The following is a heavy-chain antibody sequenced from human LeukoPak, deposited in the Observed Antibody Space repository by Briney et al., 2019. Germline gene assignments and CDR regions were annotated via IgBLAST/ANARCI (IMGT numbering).Heavy chain of an antibody. CDR3: AKDQSVVITSVGDY. CDR1: GFTFSSYT. Sequence: GGPLRLSCAASGFTFSSYTMSWVRQAPGKGLEWVSGISGSGGSTYYADSVKGRFTISRDTSKNTLYLQMNSRRGEDTAVYYCAKDQSVVITSVGDYWGQGTLVTVSS. D-gene: IGHD3-22*01. J-gene: IGHJ4*02. CDR2: ISGSGGST. V-gene: IGHV3-23*01.